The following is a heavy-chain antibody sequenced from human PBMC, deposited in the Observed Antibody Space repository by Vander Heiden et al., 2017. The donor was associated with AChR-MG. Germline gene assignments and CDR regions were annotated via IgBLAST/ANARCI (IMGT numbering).Heavy chain of an antibody. J-gene: IGHJ2*01. CDR1: GGSISRSNW. CDR2: IYHSGST. D-gene: IGHD2-2*01. Sequence: QVQLQESGPGLVKPSGTLSLTCAVSGGSISRSNWWSWVRQPPGKGLEWIGEIYHSGSTNYNPSLKSRVTISVDKSKNQFSLKLSSVTAADTAVYYCARKGDCSSTSCYPHGRYWYFDLWGRGTLVTVSS. CDR3: ARKGDCSSTSCYPHGRYWYFDL. V-gene: IGHV4-4*02.